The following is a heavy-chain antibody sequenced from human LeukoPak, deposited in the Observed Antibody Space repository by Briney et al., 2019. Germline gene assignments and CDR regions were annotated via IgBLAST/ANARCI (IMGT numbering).Heavy chain of an antibody. CDR1: GYTFTDYY. Sequence: ASVKVSCKASGYTFTDYYMHWARQTPGQKLEWMGWINPNSGDTNYAQNFQGRVTMTRDTSISTAYMELSRLRSGDTALYYCARVAALAGIGWGDFDYWGQGTLVTVSS. CDR2: INPNSGDT. V-gene: IGHV1-2*02. J-gene: IGHJ4*02. D-gene: IGHD6-19*01. CDR3: ARVAALAGIGWGDFDY.